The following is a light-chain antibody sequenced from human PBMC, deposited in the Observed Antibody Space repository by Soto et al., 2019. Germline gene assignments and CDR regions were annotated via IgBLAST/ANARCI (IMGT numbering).Light chain of an antibody. CDR2: AAP. CDR1: QSISSY. V-gene: IGKV1-39*01. J-gene: IGKJ1*01. Sequence: DIQMTQSPSSLSASVGDRVTITCRASQSISSYLNWYQQKPGKAPKLLIYAAPSLQSGVPSRFSGSGSGTDFPLTISSLQPEGVATCFCQQSDSTPETFGHGTKGEIK. CDR3: QQSDSTPET.